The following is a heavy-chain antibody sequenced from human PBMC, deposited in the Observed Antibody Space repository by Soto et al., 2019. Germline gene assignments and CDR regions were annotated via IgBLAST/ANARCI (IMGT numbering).Heavy chain of an antibody. D-gene: IGHD1-26*01. CDR1: GFIFENFG. CDR2: ISGSGFKK. V-gene: IGHV3-23*01. J-gene: IGHJ5*02. CDR3: AKNQGVELVPLATVDWFDP. Sequence: GGSLRLSCAASGFIFENFGMSWVRQAPGKGLEWISSISGSGFKKYYADSVKGRFTNSRDNSKSTVYLELNNLSAEDTAVYHCAKNQGVELVPLATVDWFDPWGQGSVVTVS.